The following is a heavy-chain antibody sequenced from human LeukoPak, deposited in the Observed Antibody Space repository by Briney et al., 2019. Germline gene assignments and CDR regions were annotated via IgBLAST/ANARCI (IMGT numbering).Heavy chain of an antibody. J-gene: IGHJ4*02. Sequence: ASVKVSCKVSGYTLTELSMHWVRQAPGKGLEWMGGFDPEDGETIYAQKFQGRVTMTEDTSTDTAYMELSSLRSADTAVYYCATPRWGYDSSGYYSWGQGTLVTVSS. CDR2: FDPEDGET. CDR3: ATPRWGYDSSGYYS. D-gene: IGHD3-22*01. V-gene: IGHV1-24*01. CDR1: GYTLTELS.